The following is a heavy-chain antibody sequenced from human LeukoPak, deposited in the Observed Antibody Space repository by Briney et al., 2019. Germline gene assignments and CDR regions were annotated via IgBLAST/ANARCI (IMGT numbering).Heavy chain of an antibody. J-gene: IGHJ4*02. CDR1: GYTFTRFY. CDR3: ARLTVTTPFDY. Sequence: ASVKVSCKASGYTFTRFYMHWVRQAPGEGLEWMGMINPSGGKTTYAQKFQGRFTVTSDTSTNTVYMQLSSLRSEDTAVYYCARLTVTTPFDYGGQGTLVTVSS. V-gene: IGHV1-46*01. D-gene: IGHD4-17*01. CDR2: INPSGGKT.